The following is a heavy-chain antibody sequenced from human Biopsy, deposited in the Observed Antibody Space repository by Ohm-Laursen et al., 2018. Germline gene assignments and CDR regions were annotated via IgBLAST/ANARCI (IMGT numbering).Heavy chain of an antibody. D-gene: IGHD2-21*02. J-gene: IGHJ4*02. CDR3: ARGNEVMVTGPYFFDY. Sequence: SETLSLTCTVSGGSISSDYWSWIRQTPGKGLEWIGYIYYSGSTNYNPSLKSRVTISVDTSKNQFSMKLSSVTAADTAVYYCARGNEVMVTGPYFFDYWGQGTLVIVSS. CDR2: IYYSGST. V-gene: IGHV4-59*01. CDR1: GGSISSDY.